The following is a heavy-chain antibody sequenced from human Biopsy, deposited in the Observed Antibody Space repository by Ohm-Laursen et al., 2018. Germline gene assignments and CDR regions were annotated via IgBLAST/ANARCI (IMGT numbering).Heavy chain of an antibody. CDR1: GESSSGYF. J-gene: IGHJ6*02. Sequence: SETLSLTCVVNGESSSGYFWNWIRQPPGKGLEWIGEINQSGSTKYNPSLKRRATLSADSSNSQFSLRLTSVTAADTAIYYCARGSGYFKLDVWGQGTKVTVSS. CDR3: ARGSGYFKLDV. CDR2: INQSGST. D-gene: IGHD5-12*01. V-gene: IGHV4-34*01.